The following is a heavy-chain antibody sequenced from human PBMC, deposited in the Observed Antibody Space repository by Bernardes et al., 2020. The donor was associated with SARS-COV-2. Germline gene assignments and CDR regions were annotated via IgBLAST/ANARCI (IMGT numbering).Heavy chain of an antibody. J-gene: IGHJ4*02. D-gene: IGHD5-12*01. Sequence: GGTLRLSCAASGFTFSTYGMHWLRKGPGKGLEWVAVIWYDGSNKYYADSVKGRFTISRDNSKNTLYLHMNSLRAEDTAVYYCARVPISVYDSWIDYWGQGTLVTVSS. CDR3: ARVPISVYDSWIDY. CDR1: GFTFSTYG. V-gene: IGHV3-33*01. CDR2: IWYDGSNK.